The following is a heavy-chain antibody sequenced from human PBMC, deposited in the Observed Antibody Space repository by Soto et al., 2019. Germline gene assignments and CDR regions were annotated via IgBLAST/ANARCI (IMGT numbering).Heavy chain of an antibody. V-gene: IGHV4-4*07. CDR2: VFSSVSA. Sequence: LSLTCIVSGVSVRSYTWSWVRQPANKGLEWIGRVFSSVSATYNPSLKSRVSISMDTPENRISMKLDSVTAADAGVYFCARDGMTTGDTWGPGTLVTVSS. CDR3: ARDGMTTGDT. CDR1: GVSVRSYT. J-gene: IGHJ4*02. D-gene: IGHD2-21*02.